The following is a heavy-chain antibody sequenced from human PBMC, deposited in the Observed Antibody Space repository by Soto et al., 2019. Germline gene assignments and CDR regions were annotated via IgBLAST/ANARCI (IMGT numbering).Heavy chain of an antibody. J-gene: IGHJ4*02. V-gene: IGHV3-53*01. CDR1: GFTVSNNY. CDR2: IYSGGYT. D-gene: IGHD3-10*01. CDR3: APRPGGGGY. Sequence: EVQLVESGGGLIQPGGSLRLSCAVSGFTVSNNYMSWVRQAPGKGLEGVSVIYSGGYTAYGDSVKGRFTISRDNSKNPLYPQMKSRGPDAPAVYYWAPRPGGGGYWGQGTLVTVSS.